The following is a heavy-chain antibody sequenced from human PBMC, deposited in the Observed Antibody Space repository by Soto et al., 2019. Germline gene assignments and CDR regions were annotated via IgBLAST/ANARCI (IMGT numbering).Heavy chain of an antibody. J-gene: IGHJ4*02. CDR2: ISGSGDST. D-gene: IGHD5-18*01. CDR1: GFTFSSYA. Sequence: EVQLLESGGGLVQPGGSLRLSCAASGFTFSSYAMSWVRQAPGKGLEWVSVISGSGDSTYYADSVKGRFTISRDNSKNTLYLQMNSLRAEDTAVDYCARVDTAMVFDYWGQGTLVTVSS. V-gene: IGHV3-23*01. CDR3: ARVDTAMVFDY.